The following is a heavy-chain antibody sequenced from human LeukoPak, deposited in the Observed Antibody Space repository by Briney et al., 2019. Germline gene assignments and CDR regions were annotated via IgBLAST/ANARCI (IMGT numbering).Heavy chain of an antibody. CDR3: ARRRGDARMNWSDP. V-gene: IGHV4-39*01. J-gene: IGHJ5*02. CDR2: LYYNGNT. CDR1: GDSITSNTYY. D-gene: IGHD2-21*02. Sequence: SETLSLTCTVSGDSITSNTYYWNWIRQPPGKGLEWIGSLYYNGNTYFNPSLASRATITVDTPNNQFSLKLNSVTAADTAVYYCARRRGDARMNWSDPWGQGILVTVSS.